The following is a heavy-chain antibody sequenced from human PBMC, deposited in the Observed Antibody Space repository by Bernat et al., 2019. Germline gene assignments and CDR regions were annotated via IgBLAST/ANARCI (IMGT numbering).Heavy chain of an antibody. CDR1: GGSISSSSYY. CDR2: IFYSGST. CDR3: ARFGRAVGYYFDS. J-gene: IGHJ4*02. Sequence: QLQLQESGPGLVKPWETLSLTSTVSGGSISSSSYYWGWIRQPPGKGLEWIGNIFYSGSTYYNPSLRSRVTISVDTSKNQFSLKLSSVTAADTAVYYCARFGRAVGYYFDSWGQGTLVTVSS. V-gene: IGHV4-39*01. D-gene: IGHD6-19*01.